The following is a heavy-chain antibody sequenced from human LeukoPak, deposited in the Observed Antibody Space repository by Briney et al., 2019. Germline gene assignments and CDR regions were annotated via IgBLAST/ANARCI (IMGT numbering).Heavy chain of an antibody. J-gene: IGHJ3*02. CDR3: ARGEDEHIVVVTAISVSFDI. D-gene: IGHD2-21*02. CDR1: GFTFSSYS. V-gene: IGHV3-21*01. Sequence: GGSLRLSCAASGFTFSSYSINWVSQAPGKGLEWVSSISSSSSYIYYADSVKGRFTNSRDNAKNSLYLQMNSLRAEDTAVYYCARGEDEHIVVVTAISVSFDIWGQGTMVTVSS. CDR2: ISSSSSYI.